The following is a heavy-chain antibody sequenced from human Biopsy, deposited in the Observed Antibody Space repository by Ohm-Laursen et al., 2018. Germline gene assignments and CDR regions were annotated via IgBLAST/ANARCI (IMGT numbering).Heavy chain of an antibody. CDR2: MNPNRGNT. Sequence: ASVKVSCKASGYTFNTSDINWARQAAGQGPEWMGWMNPNRGNTGFAQKFQGRITMTRSTSITTAYMELTNLRSEDTAVYYCAREGAFGDTDAYYGLDVWGLGTTVTVSS. CDR1: GYTFNTSD. CDR3: AREGAFGDTDAYYGLDV. D-gene: IGHD3-16*01. J-gene: IGHJ6*02. V-gene: IGHV1-8*01.